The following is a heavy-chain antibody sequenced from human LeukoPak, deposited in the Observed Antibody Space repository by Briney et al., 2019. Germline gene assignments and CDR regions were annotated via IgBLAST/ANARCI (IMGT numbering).Heavy chain of an antibody. J-gene: IGHJ3*01. CDR3: ARGGYTGVFVL. CDR1: GFTFNSYW. D-gene: IGHD5-18*01. CDR2: INRDGSST. Sequence: GGSLRLSCAASGFTFNSYWMHWVRQVPGKGLVWVSRINRDGSSTSYADSVRRRFTISRDNPKNTVTLQMNSLRDEDTAVYYCARGGYTGVFVLWGQGTLVTVSS. V-gene: IGHV3-74*01.